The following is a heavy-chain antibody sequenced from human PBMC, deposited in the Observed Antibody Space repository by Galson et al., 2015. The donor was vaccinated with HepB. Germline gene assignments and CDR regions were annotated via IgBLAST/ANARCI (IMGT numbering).Heavy chain of an antibody. CDR3: ARQGADILTGYYPLYYFDY. CDR2: IYYSGST. V-gene: IGHV4-59*01. D-gene: IGHD3-9*01. CDR1: GGPISSYY. J-gene: IGHJ4*02. Sequence: ETLSLTCTVSGGPISSYYWSWIRQPPGKGLEWIGYIYYSGSTNYNPSLKSRVTISVDTSKNQFSLKLSSVTAADTAVYYCARQGADILTGYYPLYYFDYWGQGTLVPVSS.